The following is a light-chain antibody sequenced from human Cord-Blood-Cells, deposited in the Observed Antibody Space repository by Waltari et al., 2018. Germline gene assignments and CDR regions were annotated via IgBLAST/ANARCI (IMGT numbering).Light chain of an antibody. V-gene: IGKV3-15*01. Sequence: EIVMTQSPATLSVSPGESAILSCRASQSVSSNLAWYQQKPGQSPRLLIYDASTRATGIPARCSGSGCGTEFTRTISSLQSEDFAVYYCQQYNNWPPWTFGQGTKVEIK. CDR2: DAS. CDR3: QQYNNWPPWT. CDR1: QSVSSN. J-gene: IGKJ1*01.